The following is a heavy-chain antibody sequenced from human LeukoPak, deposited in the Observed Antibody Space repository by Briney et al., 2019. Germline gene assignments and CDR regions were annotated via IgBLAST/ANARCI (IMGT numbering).Heavy chain of an antibody. Sequence: PSETLSLTCAAYGGSFSGYYWSWIRQPPGKGLEWIGEINHSGSTNYNPSLKSRVTISVDTSKNQFSLKLSSVTAADTAVYYCARGIDFWSGYLTYFDYWGQGTLVTVSS. CDR1: GGSFSGYY. CDR3: ARGIDFWSGYLTYFDY. D-gene: IGHD3-3*01. V-gene: IGHV4-34*01. CDR2: INHSGST. J-gene: IGHJ4*02.